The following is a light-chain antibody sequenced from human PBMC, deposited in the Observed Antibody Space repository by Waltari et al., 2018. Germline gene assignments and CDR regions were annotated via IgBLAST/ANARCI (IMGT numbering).Light chain of an antibody. Sequence: SYELTQPLSVSVALGQPATITCWGDDIGSKNVHWYQQRPGQAPAVVIYKYNNRPYGIPERFSGTNSGTAAILTISSAQAGEEADYYCQVWDIRTAVFGGGTKLTVL. CDR3: QVWDIRTAV. CDR1: DIGSKN. J-gene: IGLJ3*02. V-gene: IGLV3-9*01. CDR2: KYN.